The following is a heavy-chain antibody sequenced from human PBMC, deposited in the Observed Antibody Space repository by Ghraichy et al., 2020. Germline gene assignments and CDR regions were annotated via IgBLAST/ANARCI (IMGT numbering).Heavy chain of an antibody. Sequence: GESLNISCTVSGITFSKYGMNWVRQAPGEGLEWGSGISDSGDTTYYADSVKGRFTTSRDNSKNTLYVQMSSLRAEDTAVYYCAKGYSGYSSASDYWGQGTLVTVSS. CDR1: GITFSKYG. V-gene: IGHV3-23*01. D-gene: IGHD6-6*01. CDR3: AKGYSGYSSASDY. CDR2: ISDSGDTT. J-gene: IGHJ4*02.